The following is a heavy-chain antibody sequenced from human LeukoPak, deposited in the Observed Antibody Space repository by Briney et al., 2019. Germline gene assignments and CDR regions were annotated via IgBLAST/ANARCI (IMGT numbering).Heavy chain of an antibody. CDR1: GGSISSSSYY. CDR3: ARAVEYQMPYYFDY. J-gene: IGHJ4*02. D-gene: IGHD2-2*01. CDR2: IYYSGST. V-gene: IGHV4-39*07. Sequence: SETLSLTCTVSGGSISSSSYYWGWIRQPPGKGLEWIGSIYYSGSTYYNPSLKSRVTILVDTSKNLLSLKLSSLTAADTAVYYCARAVEYQMPYYFDYWGQGTLVTVSS.